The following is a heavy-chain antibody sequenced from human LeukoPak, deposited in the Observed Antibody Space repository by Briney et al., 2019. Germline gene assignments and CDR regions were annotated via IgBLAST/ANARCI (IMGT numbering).Heavy chain of an antibody. V-gene: IGHV4-39*01. Sequence: PSETLSPNCTVSGGSISSSYYSWGWIRQPPGKGLEWIGSFSYSGSTYYNPSLRSRVTISVDTSKNHFSLNLSSVTAADTSVYYCARHVYCSSLSCPFFSYWGQGSLVTVSS. D-gene: IGHD2-2*01. CDR2: FSYSGST. J-gene: IGHJ4*02. CDR3: ARHVYCSSLSCPFFSY. CDR1: GGSISSSYYS.